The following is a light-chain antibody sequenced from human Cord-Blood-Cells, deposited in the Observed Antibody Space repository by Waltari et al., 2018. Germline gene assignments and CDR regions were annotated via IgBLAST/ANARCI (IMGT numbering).Light chain of an antibody. CDR3: QQYYSTPFT. Sequence: DIVMTQSPDSLAVSLGERATINCKSSQSVLYSSNNKNYLAWYQQKPVQTPKLLIYWASTRESGVPDRFSGSGSGTDFTRTISSLQAEDVAVYYCQQYYSTPFTFGPGTKVDIK. CDR2: WAS. CDR1: QSVLYSSNNKNY. J-gene: IGKJ3*01. V-gene: IGKV4-1*01.